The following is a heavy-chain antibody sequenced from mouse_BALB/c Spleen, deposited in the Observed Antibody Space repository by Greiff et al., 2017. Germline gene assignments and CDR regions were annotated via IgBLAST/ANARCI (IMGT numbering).Heavy chain of an antibody. V-gene: IGHV5-9-3*01. CDR1: GFTFSSYA. D-gene: IGHD1-1*01. Sequence: EVKLVESGGGLVKPGGSLKLSCAASGFTFSSYAMSWVRQTPEKRLEWVATISSGGSYTYYPDSVKGRFTISRDNAKNTLYLQMSSLRSEDTAMYYCARHFYYGSRIWYFDVWGAGTTVTVSS. CDR2: ISSGGSYT. CDR3: ARHFYYGSRIWYFDV. J-gene: IGHJ1*01.